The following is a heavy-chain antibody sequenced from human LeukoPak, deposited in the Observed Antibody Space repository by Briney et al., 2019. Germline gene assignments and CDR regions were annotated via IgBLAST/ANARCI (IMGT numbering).Heavy chain of an antibody. CDR3: ARDNSHSSIYSTRGNAFDI. CDR1: GFTFSSYP. CDR2: ISSDGSNK. J-gene: IGHJ3*02. D-gene: IGHD6-13*01. V-gene: IGHV3-30-3*01. Sequence: QSGGSLRLSCAASGFTFSSYPMHWVRQAPGKGLEWVAVISSDGSNKYYADSVKGRFTISRDNSKNTLYLQMNSLRAEDTAVYYCARDNSHSSIYSTRGNAFDIWGQGTMVTVSS.